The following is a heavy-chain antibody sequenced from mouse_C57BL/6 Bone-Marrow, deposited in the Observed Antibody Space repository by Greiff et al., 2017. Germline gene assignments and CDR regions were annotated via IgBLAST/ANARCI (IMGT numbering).Heavy chain of an antibody. CDR3: ARVDGYHWYFDV. Sequence: VQLQQPGAELVKPGASVKLSCKASGYTFTSYWMQWVKQRPGQGLEWIGEIDPSDSYTNYNQKFKGKATLTVDTSSSTAYMQLSSLTSEDSAVYYCARVDGYHWYFDVWGTGTTVTVSS. D-gene: IGHD2-3*01. CDR1: GYTFTSYW. V-gene: IGHV1-50*01. CDR2: IDPSDSYT. J-gene: IGHJ1*03.